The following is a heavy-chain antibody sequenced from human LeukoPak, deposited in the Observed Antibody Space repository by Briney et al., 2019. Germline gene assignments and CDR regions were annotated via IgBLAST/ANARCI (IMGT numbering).Heavy chain of an antibody. Sequence: GASVKLSCKASGYTVTSYYMHWVRQAPGQGLEWMGIINPRGGSTSYAQQFLGRVTMTWDMSTSTVYTELSSLRSEDTAVYFCTRGRWLTSDYWGQGTLVTVSS. J-gene: IGHJ4*02. CDR2: INPRGGST. V-gene: IGHV1-46*01. CDR1: GYTVTSYY. CDR3: TRGRWLTSDY. D-gene: IGHD5-24*01.